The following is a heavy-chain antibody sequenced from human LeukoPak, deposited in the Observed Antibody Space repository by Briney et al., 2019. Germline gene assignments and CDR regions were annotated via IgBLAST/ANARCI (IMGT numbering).Heavy chain of an antibody. CDR3: ARNGGGLDY. V-gene: IGHV3-48*03. J-gene: IGHJ4*02. CDR2: MTGSGGAV. D-gene: IGHD3-16*01. CDR1: EFTFSSYD. Sequence: GGSLRLSCAASEFTFSSYDIIWVRQAPGKGLEWVSWMTGSGGAVKYTDSVKGRFTISRDNAKKSVYLQMNSLRVEDTAVYYCARNGGGLDYWGQGTLVTVSS.